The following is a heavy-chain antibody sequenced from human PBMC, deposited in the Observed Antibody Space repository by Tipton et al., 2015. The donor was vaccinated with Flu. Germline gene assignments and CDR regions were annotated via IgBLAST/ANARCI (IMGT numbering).Heavy chain of an antibody. CDR3: ARLYSGYDQGYSSSWPDY. CDR2: IYYSGST. D-gene: IGHD6-13*01. CDR1: GGSISSYY. V-gene: IGHV4-59*12. J-gene: IGHJ4*02. Sequence: TLSLTCTVTGGSISSYYWSWIRQPPGKGLEWIGSIYYSGSTYYNPSLKSRVTISVDTSKNQFSLKLSSVTAADTAVYYCARLYSGYDQGYSSSWPDYWGQGTLVTVSS.